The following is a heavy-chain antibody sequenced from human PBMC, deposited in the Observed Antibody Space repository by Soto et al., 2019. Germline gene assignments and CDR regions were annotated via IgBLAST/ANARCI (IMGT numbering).Heavy chain of an antibody. Sequence: QVQLVESGGGVVQPGRSLRLSCAASGFTFSSYGMHWVRQAPGKGLEWVAVISYDGSNKYYADSVKGRFTISRDNSKNTLYLQMNSLRAEDTAVYYCAKMYYDFWSGYAGVDYWGQGPLVTVSS. D-gene: IGHD3-3*01. V-gene: IGHV3-30*18. CDR1: GFTFSSYG. J-gene: IGHJ4*02. CDR3: AKMYYDFWSGYAGVDY. CDR2: ISYDGSNK.